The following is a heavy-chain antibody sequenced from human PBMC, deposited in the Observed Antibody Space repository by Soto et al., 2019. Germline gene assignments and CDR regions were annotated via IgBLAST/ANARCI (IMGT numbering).Heavy chain of an antibody. CDR3: ARHRRAAGGYNTISERYYYYYGMDV. Sequence: PGESLKISCKGSGYSFTSYWIGWVRQMPGKGLEWMGIIYPGDSDTRYSPSFQGQVTISADKSISTAYLQWSSLKASDTAIYYCARHRRAAGGYNTISERYYYYYGMDVWGQGTTVTVSS. CDR2: IYPGDSDT. D-gene: IGHD3-3*01. J-gene: IGHJ6*02. V-gene: IGHV5-51*01. CDR1: GYSFTSYW.